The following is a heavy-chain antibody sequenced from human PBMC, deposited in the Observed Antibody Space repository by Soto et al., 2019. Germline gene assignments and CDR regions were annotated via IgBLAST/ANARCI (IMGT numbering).Heavy chain of an antibody. D-gene: IGHD2-21*01. V-gene: IGHV3-9*01. J-gene: IGHJ5*02. CDR3: ARGRGALTVISNWFDP. CDR1: GLTFEDYA. Sequence: EVQLVESGGGLVQPGRSLRLSCEASGLTFEDYAMHWIRQAPGKGLEWVAGINWNSGSTGYADSVKGRFTISRDNVNNSLHLEMSTQKAEDTAMYYCARGRGALTVISNWFDPWGQGTLVTVSS. CDR2: INWNSGST.